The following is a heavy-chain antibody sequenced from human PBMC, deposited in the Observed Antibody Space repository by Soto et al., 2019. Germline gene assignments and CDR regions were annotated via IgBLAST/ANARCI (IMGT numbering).Heavy chain of an antibody. CDR1: GLIFSDVW. CDR3: TTSNLGVDF. J-gene: IGHJ4*02. V-gene: IGHV3-15*01. CDR2: IKTKPDGGTI. Sequence: GGSLRLSCAASGLIFSDVWMTWVRQAPGKGLEWVGRIKTKPDGGTIDYAAPVRGRFTISRDDSKNTLYLQMTSLTPDDTGVYYCTTSNLGVDFWGPGTLVTVSS. D-gene: IGHD1-1*01.